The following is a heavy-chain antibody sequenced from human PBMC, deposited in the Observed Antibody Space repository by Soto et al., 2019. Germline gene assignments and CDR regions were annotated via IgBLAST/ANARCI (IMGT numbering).Heavy chain of an antibody. CDR3: AKVTTVTSSSHYYYYGMDV. J-gene: IGHJ6*02. CDR1: GFIFSYYG. CDR2: ISFDGSNK. D-gene: IGHD4-17*01. V-gene: IGHV3-30*18. Sequence: GGSLRLSCAASGFIFSYYGMHWVRQAPGKGLEWVAVISFDGSNKNSADYVKGRFTISRDNSKNTLYLQMDSLRAEDTAVYYCAKVTTVTSSSHYYYYGMDVWGQGTTVTVSS.